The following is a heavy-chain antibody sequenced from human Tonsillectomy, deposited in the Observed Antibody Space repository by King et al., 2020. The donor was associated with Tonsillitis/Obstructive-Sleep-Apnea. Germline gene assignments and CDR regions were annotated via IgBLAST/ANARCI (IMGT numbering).Heavy chain of an antibody. J-gene: IGHJ4*02. CDR2: IHAGDGDT. CDR3: ARAFSQQLAFDY. V-gene: IGHV1-3*01. D-gene: IGHD6-13*01. CDR1: GYTFNNYA. Sequence: QLVQSGAEVKKPGASVKVSCKASGYTFNNYAIYWVRQAPGQRLEWMGWIHAGDGDTKYSQNFQGRVTITRGTSASTAYMELSSLRPEDTAVYYCARAFSQQLAFDYWGQGTLVTVSS.